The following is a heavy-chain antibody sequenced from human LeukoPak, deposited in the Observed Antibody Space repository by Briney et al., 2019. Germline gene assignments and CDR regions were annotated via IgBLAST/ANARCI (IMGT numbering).Heavy chain of an antibody. Sequence: SETLSITCTVSGGSISSSSYYWGWIRQPPGKGLEWIGSIYYSGSTYYNPSLKSRVTISVDTSKNQFSLKLSSVTAADTAVYYCARLSSYFDYWGQGTLVTVSS. CDR3: ARLSSYFDY. CDR2: IYYSGST. CDR1: GGSISSSSYY. D-gene: IGHD2-2*01. J-gene: IGHJ4*02. V-gene: IGHV4-39*07.